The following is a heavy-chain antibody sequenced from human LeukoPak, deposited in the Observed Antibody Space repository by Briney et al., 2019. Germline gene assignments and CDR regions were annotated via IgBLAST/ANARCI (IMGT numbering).Heavy chain of an antibody. Sequence: PSETLSPTCVVYRGSFSGYYWSWSRQPPGKGLEWIGEIDHRGSTNYNPSLKSRVTISVDTSKNQFSLRLSSVTTADTAVYYCVTPIGDSSTSEHWGQGTLVTVSS. CDR2: IDHRGST. D-gene: IGHD6-13*01. CDR1: RGSFSGYY. J-gene: IGHJ4*02. V-gene: IGHV4-34*01. CDR3: VTPIGDSSTSEH.